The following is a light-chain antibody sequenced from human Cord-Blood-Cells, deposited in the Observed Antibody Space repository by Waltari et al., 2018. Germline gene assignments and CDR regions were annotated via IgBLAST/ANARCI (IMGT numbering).Light chain of an antibody. CDR3: QQANRCPYT. V-gene: IGKV1-12*01. J-gene: IGKJ2*01. CDR2: AAS. Sequence: DIQLSPSPYSVPASVGDRVTITGRASQGISRWLAWYQQKPGKAPNLLIYAASDLQSGVPSRFSGSGSGTDFTLTISSLQPEEFATYYCQQANRCPYTFGQGTKLEIK. CDR1: QGISRW.